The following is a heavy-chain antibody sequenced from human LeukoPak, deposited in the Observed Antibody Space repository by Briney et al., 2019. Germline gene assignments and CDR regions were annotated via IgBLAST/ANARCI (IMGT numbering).Heavy chain of an antibody. CDR3: ARRGTGGRSFDI. Sequence: PSETLSLTCTVSGGSASSGSYYWTWIRQPPGKGLEWIGYISYSGSTNFNPPLKSRVTISVDTSKNQFSLNLSSVTAADTAVYYCARRGTGGRSFDIWGQGTMVTVSS. CDR2: ISYSGST. CDR1: GGSASSGSYY. D-gene: IGHD2-8*02. V-gene: IGHV4-61*01. J-gene: IGHJ3*02.